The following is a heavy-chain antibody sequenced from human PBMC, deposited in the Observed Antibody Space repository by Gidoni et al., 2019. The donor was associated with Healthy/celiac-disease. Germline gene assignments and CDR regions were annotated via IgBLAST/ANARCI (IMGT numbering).Heavy chain of an antibody. D-gene: IGHD4-17*01. V-gene: IGHV4-38-2*02. CDR1: GYSISSGYY. CDR3: ARAPPPLYGEACDY. J-gene: IGHJ4*02. Sequence: QVQLQESGPGLVKPSETLSLTCTVSGYSISSGYYWGWIRQPPGKGLEWIGSIYHSGSTYYNPSLKSRVTISVDTSKNQFSLKLSSVTAADTAVYYCARAPPPLYGEACDYWGQGTLVTVSS. CDR2: IYHSGST.